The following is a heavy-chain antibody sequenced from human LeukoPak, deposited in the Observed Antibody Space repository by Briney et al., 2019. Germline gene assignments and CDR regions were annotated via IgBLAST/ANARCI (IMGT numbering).Heavy chain of an antibody. CDR3: ARSAYNYGYVYFDH. Sequence: ASLKVSCKASGYTFTGCFIHYVRQAPGQGLEWMGWIDPNSDNIRYSETFKDRVTMTRDTSTNTAYMERSWLRSDDTAVYYCARSAYNYGYVYFDHWGQGTLVIVSS. CDR2: IDPNSDNI. CDR1: GYTFTGCF. V-gene: IGHV1-2*02. D-gene: IGHD5-18*01. J-gene: IGHJ4*02.